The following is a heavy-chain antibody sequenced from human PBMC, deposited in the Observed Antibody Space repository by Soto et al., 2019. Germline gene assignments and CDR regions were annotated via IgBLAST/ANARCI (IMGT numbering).Heavy chain of an antibody. CDR3: EKGPTEYYENSGDYCLDY. CDR2: ISTYNGNT. Sequence: GASVKVSCKASGYTFPTYGMSWVRQAPGQGLDWMGWISTYNGNTKYAERLQGRVTMTTDTTTSTADKEQRNQRSDDTDENYYEKGPTEYYENSGDYCLDYWGQVTLVTVSS. V-gene: IGHV1-18*01. CDR1: GYTFPTYG. D-gene: IGHD3-22*01. J-gene: IGHJ4*02.